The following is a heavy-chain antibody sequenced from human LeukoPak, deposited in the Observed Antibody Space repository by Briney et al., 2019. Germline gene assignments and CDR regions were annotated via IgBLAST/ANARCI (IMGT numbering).Heavy chain of an antibody. V-gene: IGHV3-23*01. Sequence: GGSLRLSGAASGFTFSSYAMSWVRQAPGKGLEWVSAISGSGGSTYYADSVKGRFTISRDNSKNTLYLQMNSLRAEDTAVYYCAKDRMEPGPLMVYAFDYWGQGTLVTVSS. CDR1: GFTFSSYA. CDR3: AKDRMEPGPLMVYAFDY. J-gene: IGHJ4*02. CDR2: ISGSGGST. D-gene: IGHD2-8*01.